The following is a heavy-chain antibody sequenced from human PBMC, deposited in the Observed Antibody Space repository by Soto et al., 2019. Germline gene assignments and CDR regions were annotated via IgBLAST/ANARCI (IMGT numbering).Heavy chain of an antibody. D-gene: IGHD6-19*01. CDR2: IKQDGNEK. V-gene: IGHV3-7*01. Sequence: EVQLLESGGALVQPGESLRLSCAASGFTFSDYLMTWVRQAPGKGLEWVATIKQDGNEKYYVDSVKGRFTISRDNAKNSLYLQMNGLRAEDTAVYYCAIGHWLGNWGHGTLVTVSS. CDR3: AIGHWLGN. J-gene: IGHJ4*01. CDR1: GFTFSDYL.